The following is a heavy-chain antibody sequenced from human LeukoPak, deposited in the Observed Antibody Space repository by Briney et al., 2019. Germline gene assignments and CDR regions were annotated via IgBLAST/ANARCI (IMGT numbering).Heavy chain of an antibody. CDR1: GGSIRSYY. CDR3: STDSPTGFDH. CDR2: VYHTGST. D-gene: IGHD2/OR15-2a*01. V-gene: IGHV4-59*01. Sequence: TASGTLSLTCTVSGGSIRSYYWSWTRQSPEKGLEWIGYVYHTGSTKYNPSLQSRVTISIDPSKNQFSLNLTSVTAADTAVYYCSTDSPTGFDHWGQGALVTVSS. J-gene: IGHJ4*02.